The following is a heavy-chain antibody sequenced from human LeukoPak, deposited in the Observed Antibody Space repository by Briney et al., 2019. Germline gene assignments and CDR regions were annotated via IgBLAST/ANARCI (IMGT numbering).Heavy chain of an antibody. V-gene: IGHV4-39*01. CDR1: GGSISSSSYY. D-gene: IGHD3-10*01. CDR3: ARHGLGFGELIDY. CDR2: IYYSGST. Sequence: PSETLSLTCTVSGGSISSSSYYWGWIRQPPGKGLEWIGSIYYSGSTYYNPSLKSRVTISVDTSKNQFSLKLSSVTAADTAVYYCARHGLGFGELIDYWGQGTLVTVSS. J-gene: IGHJ4*02.